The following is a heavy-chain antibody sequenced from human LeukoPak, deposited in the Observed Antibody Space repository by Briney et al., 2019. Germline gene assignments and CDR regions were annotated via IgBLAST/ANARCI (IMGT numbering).Heavy chain of an antibody. CDR1: GFTFDDYG. CDR3: ARVGAVAATEDY. D-gene: IGHD2-15*01. V-gene: IGHV3-20*04. J-gene: IGHJ4*02. Sequence: PGGSLRLSCAASGFTFDDYGMSWVRQAPGKGLEWVSGINWNGGSTSYADSVKGRFTISRDIAKNSLYLQMNSLRAEDTALYYCARVGAVAATEDYWGQGTLVTVSS. CDR2: INWNGGST.